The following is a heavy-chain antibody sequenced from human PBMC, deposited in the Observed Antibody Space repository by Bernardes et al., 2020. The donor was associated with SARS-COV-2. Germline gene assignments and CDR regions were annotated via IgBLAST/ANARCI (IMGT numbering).Heavy chain of an antibody. CDR3: ARDPGRYDLYGMDV. D-gene: IGHD3-3*01. CDR1: GGSISSGDYY. Sequence: SETLSLTCTVSGGSISSGDYYWSWIRQPPGKGLEWIGYIYYSGSTYYNPSLKSRVTISVDTSKNQFSLKLSSVTAADTAVYYCARDPGRYDLYGMDVWGQGTTVTVSS. CDR2: IYYSGST. V-gene: IGHV4-30-4*01. J-gene: IGHJ6*02.